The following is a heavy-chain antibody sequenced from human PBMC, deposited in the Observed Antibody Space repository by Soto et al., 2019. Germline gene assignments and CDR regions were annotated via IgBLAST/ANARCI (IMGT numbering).Heavy chain of an antibody. CDR1: GFTFSPYS. V-gene: IGHV3-21*02. CDR3: ASSQRNGAMDV. CDR2: ITRSSNFI. J-gene: IGHJ6*02. D-gene: IGHD2-8*01. Sequence: DVQLVESGGGLVKPGGSLTISCSGFGFTFSPYSMNWVRQAPGKGLEWVSSITRSSNFIDYADSVKGRFTISRDDAKNSLFLHMNSLRADDVGVYYSASSQRNGAMDVWGQGTTVTVS.